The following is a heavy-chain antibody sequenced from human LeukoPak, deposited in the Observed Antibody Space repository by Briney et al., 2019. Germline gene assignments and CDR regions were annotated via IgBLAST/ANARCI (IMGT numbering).Heavy chain of an antibody. J-gene: IGHJ3*02. Sequence: PGGSLRLSCAASGFTASSNYMSWVRQAPGKGLEWVSVIYSGDRTYYADSVKGRFTISRHTSKKTLYLQMNSLRAEDTAVYYCAREVMAKRRAFDIWGQGTVVTVSS. CDR2: IYSGDRT. CDR3: AREVMAKRRAFDI. D-gene: IGHD2-8*01. V-gene: IGHV3-53*04. CDR1: GFTASSNY.